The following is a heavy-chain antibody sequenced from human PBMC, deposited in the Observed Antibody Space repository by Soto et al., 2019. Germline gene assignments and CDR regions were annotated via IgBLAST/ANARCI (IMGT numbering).Heavy chain of an antibody. CDR2: ISHSGST. Sequence: QVQLQESGPGLVKPSGTLSLTCADSGVSIRSSDWWSWVRQPPGKGLEWIGEISHSGSTNYSPSLRGRVTITLDKSKNQFSLKLTSVTAADTAVYYCARGYDRRGSHARYFDFWGHGTLVTVSS. D-gene: IGHD3-22*01. CDR1: GVSIRSSDW. CDR3: ARGYDRRGSHARYFDF. J-gene: IGHJ4*01. V-gene: IGHV4-4*02.